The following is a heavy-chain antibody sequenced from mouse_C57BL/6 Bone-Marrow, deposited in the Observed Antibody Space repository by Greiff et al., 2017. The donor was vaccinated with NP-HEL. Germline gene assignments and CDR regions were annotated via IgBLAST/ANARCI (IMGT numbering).Heavy chain of an antibody. D-gene: IGHD2-4*01. CDR2: INPGSGGT. Sequence: QVQLQQSGAELVRPGTSVKVSCKASGYAFTNYLIEWVKQRPGQGLEWIGVINPGSGGTNYNEKFKGKATLTADKSSSTAYMQLSSLTSEDSAVYFCASRSYDYDFDYWGQGTTLTVSS. V-gene: IGHV1-54*01. CDR1: GYAFTNYL. J-gene: IGHJ2*01. CDR3: ASRSYDYDFDY.